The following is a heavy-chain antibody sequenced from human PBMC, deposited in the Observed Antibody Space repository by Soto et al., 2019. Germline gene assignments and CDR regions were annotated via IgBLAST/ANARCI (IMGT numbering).Heavy chain of an antibody. D-gene: IGHD5-12*01. CDR3: ARGRATLYYFDY. CDR2: INHSGST. J-gene: IGHJ4*02. CDR1: GGSFSGYY. Sequence: SETLSLTCAVYGGSFSGYYWSWIRQPPGKGLEWIGEINHSGSTNYNPSLKSRVTISVDTSKNQFSLKLSSVTAADTAVYYCARGRATLYYFDYWGQGTLVTVSS. V-gene: IGHV4-34*01.